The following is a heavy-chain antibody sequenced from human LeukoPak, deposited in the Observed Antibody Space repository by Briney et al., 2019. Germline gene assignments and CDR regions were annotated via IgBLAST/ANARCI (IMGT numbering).Heavy chain of an antibody. CDR3: AKVHNYDILTGPPGYFDY. V-gene: IGHV3-23*01. Sequence: TGGSLRLSCAASGFTFSSYAMSWVRQAPGKGLEWVSAISGSGGSAYYADSVKGRFTISRDNSKNTLYLQMNSLRAEDTAVYYCAKVHNYDILTGPPGYFDYWGQGTLVTVSS. CDR1: GFTFSSYA. J-gene: IGHJ4*02. CDR2: ISGSGGSA. D-gene: IGHD3-9*01.